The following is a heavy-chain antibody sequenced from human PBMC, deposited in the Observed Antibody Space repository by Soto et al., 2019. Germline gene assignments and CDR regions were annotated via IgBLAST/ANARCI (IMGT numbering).Heavy chain of an antibody. CDR2: IYPGDSDT. J-gene: IGHJ6*02. Sequence: GESLKLSCKASGYSFTSYWIHWVRQMPGKGLEWMALIYPGDSDTRYTPSFQGQVTISADKSISTAYLQWSSLKASDTAMYYCARGPYYYGSGRDMDVWGQGTTVTAP. CDR1: GYSFTSYW. CDR3: ARGPYYYGSGRDMDV. V-gene: IGHV5-51*01. D-gene: IGHD3-10*01.